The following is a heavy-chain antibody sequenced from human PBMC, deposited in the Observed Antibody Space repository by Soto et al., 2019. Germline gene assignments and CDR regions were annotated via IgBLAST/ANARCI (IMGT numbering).Heavy chain of an antibody. J-gene: IGHJ6*03. D-gene: IGHD2-15*01. CDR2: INRSGST. CDR1: GGSFSGYY. V-gene: IGHV4-34*01. Sequence: QVQLQQWGAGLLKPSETLSLTCAVYGGSFSGYYWSWIRQPPGKGLEWIGEINRSGSTNYNPSLKSRVTISVDTSKNQFSLKLSSVTAADTAVYYCARGGGYCSGGSCYLNYYYYYMGVWGKGTTVTVSS. CDR3: ARGGGYCSGGSCYLNYYYYYMGV.